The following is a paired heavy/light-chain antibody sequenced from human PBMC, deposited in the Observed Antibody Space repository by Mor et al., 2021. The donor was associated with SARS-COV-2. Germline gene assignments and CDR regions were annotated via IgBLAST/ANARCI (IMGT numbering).Light chain of an antibody. CDR3: QHHNTYSRT. J-gene: IGKJ2*02. V-gene: IGKV1-5*03. Sequence: DIQMTQSPSTLSASVGDRVIITCRASQSISNWLAWFQHKPGKAPKLLIYKTSTLESGVPSRFSGSGSGTEFTLTISSLQPDDFATYYCQHHNTYSRTFGQGTKLEIK. CDR1: QSISNW. CDR2: KTS.
Heavy chain of an antibody. CDR3: ARHYGSDPSTV. D-gene: IGHD3-10*01. J-gene: IGHJ4*02. CDR2: IRQDGHEI. V-gene: IGHV3-7*03. Sequence: EAQLMESGGGLVQPGGSLRLSCEASGFIFTNYWINWVRQAPGKGLEWVANIRQDGHEIYYVDSVKGRFTISRDNAKKSVYLQMNSLRAEDTAVYYCARHYGSDPSTVWGQGTPVTVSS. CDR1: GFIFTNYW.